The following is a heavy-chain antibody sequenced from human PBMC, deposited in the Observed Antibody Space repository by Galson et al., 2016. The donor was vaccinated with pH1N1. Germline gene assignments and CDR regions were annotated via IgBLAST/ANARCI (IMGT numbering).Heavy chain of an antibody. CDR2: VNNDGSST. J-gene: IGHJ1*01. D-gene: IGHD2-15*01. CDR1: GFIFTNHW. Sequence: SLRLSCAASGFIFTNHWMHWVRQAPGRGLVWVARVNNDGSSTNYADSVKGRFTLSRDNAKNTVFLEMSSLRAEDTGAYYCVRGRYCSGGSCYSPTAEYFQHWGRGTLLTVSS. CDR3: VRGRYCSGGSCYSPTAEYFQH. V-gene: IGHV3-74*01.